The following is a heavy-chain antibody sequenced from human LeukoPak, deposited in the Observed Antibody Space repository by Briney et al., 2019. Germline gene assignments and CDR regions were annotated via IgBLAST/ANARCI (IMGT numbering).Heavy chain of an antibody. CDR3: ARDPPIAAAGTGDWFDP. V-gene: IGHV3-21*01. Sequence: GGSLRLSCAASGFTFSSYSTNWVRQAPGKGLEWVSSISSSSSYIYYADSVKGRLTISRDNAKNSLYLQMNSLRAEDTAVYYCARDPPIAAAGTGDWFDPWGQGTLVTVSS. D-gene: IGHD6-13*01. CDR1: GFTFSSYS. CDR2: ISSSSSYI. J-gene: IGHJ5*02.